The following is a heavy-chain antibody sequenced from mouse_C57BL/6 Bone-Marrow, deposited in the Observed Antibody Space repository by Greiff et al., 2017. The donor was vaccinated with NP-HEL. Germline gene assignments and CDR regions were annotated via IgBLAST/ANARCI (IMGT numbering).Heavy chain of an antibody. J-gene: IGHJ2*01. Sequence: EVKVVESGGGLVKPGGSLKLSCAASGFTFSDYGMHWVRQAPEKGLEWVAYISSGSSTIYYADTVKGRFTISRDNAKNTLFLQMTSLRSEDTAMYYCARGDYDVDYYFDYWGQGTTLTVSS. CDR3: ARGDYDVDYYFDY. D-gene: IGHD2-4*01. CDR1: GFTFSDYG. V-gene: IGHV5-17*01. CDR2: ISSGSSTI.